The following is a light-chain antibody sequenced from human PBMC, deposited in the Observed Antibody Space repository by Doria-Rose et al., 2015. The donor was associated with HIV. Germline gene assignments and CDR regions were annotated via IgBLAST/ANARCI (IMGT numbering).Light chain of an antibody. CDR1: QSFSSTY. V-gene: IGKV3-20*01. J-gene: IGKJ1*01. CDR2: DGS. CDR3: HQYGTSWT. Sequence: EIVLTQSPGTLSLSPGERATLSCRASQSFSSTYLAWYQQKPGQAPSLLIYDGSTMATGIPERFSASGSGTDFTLTINRLEPEDFALYYCHQYGTSWTFGQGTKVEI.